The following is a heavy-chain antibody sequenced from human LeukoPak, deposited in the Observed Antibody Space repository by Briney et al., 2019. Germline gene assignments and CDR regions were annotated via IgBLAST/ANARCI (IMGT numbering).Heavy chain of an antibody. CDR3: ARQRRDGYNPEVGYFDL. CDR1: GGSISSYY. D-gene: IGHD5-24*01. V-gene: IGHV4-59*08. Sequence: SETLSLTCTVSGGSISSYYWSWIRQPPGKGLEWIGYIYYSGSTNYNPSLKSRVTISVDTSKNQFSLKLSSVTAADTAVYYCARQRRDGYNPEVGYFDLWGRGTLVTVSS. CDR2: IYYSGST. J-gene: IGHJ2*01.